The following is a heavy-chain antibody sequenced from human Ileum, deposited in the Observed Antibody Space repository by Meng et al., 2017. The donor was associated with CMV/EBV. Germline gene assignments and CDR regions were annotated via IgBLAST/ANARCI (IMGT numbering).Heavy chain of an antibody. V-gene: IGHV4-39*07. D-gene: IGHD1-14*01. CDR2: VYFGGAT. J-gene: IGHJ6*02. CDR1: GGSIIGSSFY. CDR3: VRDSPTGV. Sequence: SETLSLTCNVSGGSIIGSSFYWGWFRQPPGKGLEWIGSVYFGGATHYSPSLNVRLTVSVDTSKNQFFLEMTSMTAADTAVYYCVRDSPTGVWGQGTAVTVSS.